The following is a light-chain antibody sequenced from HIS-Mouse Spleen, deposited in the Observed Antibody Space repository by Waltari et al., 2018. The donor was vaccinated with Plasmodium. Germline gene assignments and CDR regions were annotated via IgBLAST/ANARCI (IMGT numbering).Light chain of an antibody. J-gene: IGLJ1*01. Sequence: QSALTQPASVSGSPGQSITISCTGTSSDVGGYNSVSCYQQHPGKAPKLMIYDVSNRPSGVSNRFSGSKSGNTASLTISGLQAEDEADYYCSSYTSSSTLEVFGTGTKVTVL. CDR2: DVS. CDR1: SSDVGGYNS. CDR3: SSYTSSSTLEV. V-gene: IGLV2-14*03.